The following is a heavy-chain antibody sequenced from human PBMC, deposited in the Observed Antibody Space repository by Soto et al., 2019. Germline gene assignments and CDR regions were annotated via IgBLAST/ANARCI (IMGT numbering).Heavy chain of an antibody. CDR2: IYYSGST. D-gene: IGHD1-26*01. J-gene: IGHJ3*02. CDR3: AIDSGSRTVEGAFDI. V-gene: IGHV4-59*12. Sequence: PSETLSLTCTVSGGSISSYYWSWIRQPPGKGLEWIGYIYYSGSTNYNPSLKSRVTISVDTSKNQFSLKLSSVTAADTAVYYCAIDSGSRTVEGAFDIWGQGTMVTVSS. CDR1: GGSISSYY.